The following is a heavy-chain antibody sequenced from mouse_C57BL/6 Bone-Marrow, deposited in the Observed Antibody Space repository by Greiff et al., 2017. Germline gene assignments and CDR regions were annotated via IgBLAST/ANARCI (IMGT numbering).Heavy chain of an antibody. J-gene: IGHJ4*01. Sequence: QVQLQQPGAELVRPGSSVKLSCKASGYTFTSYWMHWVEQRPIQGLEWIGNIDPSDSETHYNQKVKDKATLTVAKSSSTAYMQLSSLTSEDSAVYYCARGPYYAMDYWGQGTSVTVTA. CDR3: ARGPYYAMDY. CDR1: GYTFTSYW. CDR2: IDPSDSET. V-gene: IGHV1-52*01.